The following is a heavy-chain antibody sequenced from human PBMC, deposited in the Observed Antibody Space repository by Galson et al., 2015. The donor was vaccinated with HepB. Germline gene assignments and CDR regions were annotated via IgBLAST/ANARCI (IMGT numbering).Heavy chain of an antibody. CDR2: ISSSSSYI. Sequence: SLRLSCAASGFSFSSYGMNWVRQAPGKGLEWVSSISSSSSYIYYADSVVGRFTISRDNAKNSVYLQMNSLRVEETAVYFCARDVRTDNVVRGMTVATGDHYLDLWGQGTLVTVSS. D-gene: IGHD3-10*01. CDR3: ARDVRTDNVVRGMTVATGDHYLDL. J-gene: IGHJ4*02. CDR1: GFSFSSYG. V-gene: IGHV3-21*06.